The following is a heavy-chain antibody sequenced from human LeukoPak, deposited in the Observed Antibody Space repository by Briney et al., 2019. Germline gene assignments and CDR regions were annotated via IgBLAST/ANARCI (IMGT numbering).Heavy chain of an antibody. CDR3: ATYSGYSYGYGY. J-gene: IGHJ4*02. CDR1: GGSISSGGYY. CDR2: IYYSGST. Sequence: SQTLSLTCTVSGGSISSGGYYWSWIRQHPGKGLEWIGYIYYSGSTYYNPPLKSRVTISVDTSKNQFSLKLSSVTAADTAVCYCATYSGYSYGYGYWGQGTLVTVSS. D-gene: IGHD5-18*01. V-gene: IGHV4-31*03.